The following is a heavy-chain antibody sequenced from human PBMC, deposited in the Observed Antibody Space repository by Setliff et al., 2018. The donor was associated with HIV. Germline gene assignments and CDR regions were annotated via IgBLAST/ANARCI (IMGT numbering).Heavy chain of an antibody. J-gene: IGHJ3*01. Sequence: KPSETLSLTCTVSAGSIRSSTYYWAWIRQPPGKGLEWIGTIYYSGRTYYNPSLKSRVTISVDTSKNQFSLKLSSVTAADTAVYYCAGIVGATMGAFNFWGQGTMVTVS. V-gene: IGHV4-39*01. CDR3: AGIVGATMGAFNF. D-gene: IGHD1-26*01. CDR1: AGSIRSSTYY. CDR2: IYYSGRT.